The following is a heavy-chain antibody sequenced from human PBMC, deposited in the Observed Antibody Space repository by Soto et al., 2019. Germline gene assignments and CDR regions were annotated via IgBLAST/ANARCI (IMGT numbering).Heavy chain of an antibody. Sequence: PGGSLRLSCAASGFTFSSYGMHWVRQAPGKGLEWVAVISYDGSNKYYADSVKGRFTISRDNSKNTLYLQMNSLRAEDTAVYYCAKSYYYDSSGYYNWFDPWGQGXLVTVSS. CDR3: AKSYYYDSSGYYNWFDP. J-gene: IGHJ5*02. V-gene: IGHV3-30*18. CDR2: ISYDGSNK. CDR1: GFTFSSYG. D-gene: IGHD3-22*01.